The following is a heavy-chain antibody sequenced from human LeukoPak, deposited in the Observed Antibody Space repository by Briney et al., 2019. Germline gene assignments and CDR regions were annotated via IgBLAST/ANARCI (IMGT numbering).Heavy chain of an antibody. CDR3: AAIAVAGLY. Sequence: GGSLRLSCAASGFTFSGYGVHWVRQAPGKGLEWVAYIRYDGGQKYYVDSVKGRFTISRDNSKNTMSLQMNSLTDEDTAVYYCAAIAVAGLYWGQGTLVTVSS. D-gene: IGHD6-13*01. CDR2: IRYDGGQK. V-gene: IGHV3-30*02. CDR1: GFTFSGYG. J-gene: IGHJ4*02.